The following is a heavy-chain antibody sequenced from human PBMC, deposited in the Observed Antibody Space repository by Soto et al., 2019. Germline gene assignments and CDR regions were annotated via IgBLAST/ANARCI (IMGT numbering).Heavy chain of an antibody. J-gene: IGHJ3*02. CDR2: IYYSGST. D-gene: IGHD3-10*01. CDR1: GGSISSYY. Sequence: QVQLQESGPGLVKPSETLSLTCTVSGGSISSYYWSWIRQPPGKGLEWIGYIYYSGSTNYNPSLKSRVTISVDTSKNQFSLKLSSVTAADTAAYSCARVWGGAFDIWGQATMVTVSS. CDR3: ARVWGGAFDI. V-gene: IGHV4-59*01.